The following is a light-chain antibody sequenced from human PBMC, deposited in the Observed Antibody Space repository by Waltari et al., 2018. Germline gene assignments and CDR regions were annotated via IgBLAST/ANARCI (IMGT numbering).Light chain of an antibody. Sequence: SYELTQPLSASVALGQTASLTCGGSDIGTKNVHWYQQKPGQAPVLVLYRDSSRPSGIPERFSGANSGTTATLTISGAQAGDEADDYCQVWDTRKNWVFGGGTKLTVL. J-gene: IGLJ3*02. CDR2: RDS. V-gene: IGLV3-9*01. CDR1: DIGTKN. CDR3: QVWDTRKNWV.